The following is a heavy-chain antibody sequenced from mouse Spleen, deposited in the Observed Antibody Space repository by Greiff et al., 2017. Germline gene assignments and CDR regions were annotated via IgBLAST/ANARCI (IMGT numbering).Heavy chain of an antibody. J-gene: IGHJ4*01. CDR2: INPNYGTT. CDR1: GYSFTDYN. CDR3: ARSLRSGAMDY. Sequence: VHVKQSGPELVKPGASVKISCKASGYSFTDYNMNWVKQSHGKSLEWIGVINPNYGTTSYNQKFKGKATLTVDQSSSTAYMQLNSLTSEDSAVYYCARSLRSGAMDYWGQGTSVTVSS. V-gene: IGHV1-39*01.